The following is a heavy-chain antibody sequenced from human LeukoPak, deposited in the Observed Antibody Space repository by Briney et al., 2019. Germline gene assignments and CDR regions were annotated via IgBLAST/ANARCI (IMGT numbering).Heavy chain of an antibody. CDR1: GFTVSSNY. CDR2: IHTGGTT. Sequence: GGSLRLSCAASGFTVSSNYMSWVRQAPGKGLEWVSVIHTGGTTYYSDSVKGRFTISRDNSKNTLYLQMNGLRTEDTAVYYCARGTPSYSSSQNYFDYWGQGTLATVSS. V-gene: IGHV3-66*02. CDR3: ARGTPSYSSSQNYFDY. D-gene: IGHD6-6*01. J-gene: IGHJ4*02.